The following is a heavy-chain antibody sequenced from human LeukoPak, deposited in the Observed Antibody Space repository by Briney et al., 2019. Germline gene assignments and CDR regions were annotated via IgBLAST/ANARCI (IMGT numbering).Heavy chain of an antibody. Sequence: ASVKVSCKASGGTFTSHAINWVRQAPGQGLEWMGRFISILGIADYAQKFQGRVTITADKSTSTAYMDLSSLRSEDTAVYYCNFLQLWSQESDYWGQGTLVTVSS. CDR3: NFLQLWSQESDY. J-gene: IGHJ4*02. CDR2: FISILGIA. D-gene: IGHD1-1*01. CDR1: GGTFTSHA. V-gene: IGHV1-69*04.